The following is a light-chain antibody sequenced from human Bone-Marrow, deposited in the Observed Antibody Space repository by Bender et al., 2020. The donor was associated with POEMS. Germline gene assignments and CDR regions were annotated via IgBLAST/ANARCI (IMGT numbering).Light chain of an antibody. CDR1: SSTIGISY. Sequence: QSVLTQPPSASGTPGQKVIISCSGSSSTIGISYVFWYQQLPGMAPKLLIWGNTNRPSGVPARISASKSGTSASLSITGLQAEDEADYYCQSYDYSLSGYVFGTGTKVTVL. CDR3: QSYDYSLSGYV. CDR2: GNT. J-gene: IGLJ1*01. V-gene: IGLV1-40*01.